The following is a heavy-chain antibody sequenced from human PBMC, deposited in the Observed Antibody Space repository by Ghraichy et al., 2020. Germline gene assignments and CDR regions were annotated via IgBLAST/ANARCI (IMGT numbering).Heavy chain of an antibody. Sequence: SQTLSLTCAVYGGSFSGYYWSWIRQPPGKGLEWIGEINHSGSTNYNPSLKSRVTISVDTSKNQFSLKLSSVTAADTAVYYCARGPYYDSSGYNHYYYYGMDVWGQGTTVTVSS. V-gene: IGHV4-34*01. J-gene: IGHJ6*02. D-gene: IGHD3-22*01. CDR3: ARGPYYDSSGYNHYYYYGMDV. CDR1: GGSFSGYY. CDR2: INHSGST.